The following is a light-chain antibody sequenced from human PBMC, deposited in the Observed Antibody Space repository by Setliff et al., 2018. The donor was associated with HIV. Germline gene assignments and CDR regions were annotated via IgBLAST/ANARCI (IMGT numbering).Light chain of an antibody. CDR1: SSDIGASDY. J-gene: IGLJ1*01. CDR2: DVT. Sequence: QSALTQPRSVSGSPGQSVTISCTGTSSDIGASDYVSWYQQHPGKAPKLIIYDVTKRPSGVPDRFSGSKSANAASLTISGLQAEDEADYYCCSSAGTYTSFCVFGTGTRSPS. CDR3: CSSAGTYTSFCV. V-gene: IGLV2-11*01.